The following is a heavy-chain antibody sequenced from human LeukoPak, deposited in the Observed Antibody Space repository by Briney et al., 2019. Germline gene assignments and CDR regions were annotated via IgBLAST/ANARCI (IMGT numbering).Heavy chain of an antibody. CDR1: GGSFSGYY. V-gene: IGHV4-34*01. CDR3: ARGRGPPGPPYYYYYGMDV. J-gene: IGHJ6*02. Sequence: PSETRSLTCAVYGGSFSGYYWSWIRQPPGKGLEWIGEINHSGSTNYNPSLKSRVTISVDTSKNQFSLKLSSVTAADTAVYYCARGRGPPGPPYYYYYGMDVWGQGTTVTVSS. CDR2: INHSGST. D-gene: IGHD3-10*01.